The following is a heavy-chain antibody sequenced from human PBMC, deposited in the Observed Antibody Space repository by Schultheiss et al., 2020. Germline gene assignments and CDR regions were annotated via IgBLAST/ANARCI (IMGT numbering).Heavy chain of an antibody. CDR2: INHSGST. CDR3: ARSYSSGWYAD. D-gene: IGHD6-19*01. V-gene: IGHV4-39*07. Sequence: SATMSLTCTVSGGSISSGGYYWSWIRQPPGKGLEWIGEINHSGSTNYNPSLKSRVTISVDKSKNQFSLKLSSVTAADTAVYYCARSYSSGWYADWGQGTLVTVAS. CDR1: GGSISSGGYY. J-gene: IGHJ4*02.